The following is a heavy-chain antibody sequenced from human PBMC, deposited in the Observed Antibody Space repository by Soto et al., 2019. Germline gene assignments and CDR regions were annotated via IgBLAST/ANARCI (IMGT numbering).Heavy chain of an antibody. D-gene: IGHD3-10*01. J-gene: IGHJ6*02. V-gene: IGHV3-48*03. CDR1: GFTLSSYD. CDR2: ISSSGNTI. CDR3: ARSSALDV. Sequence: EVQVVESGGGLVQPGGSLRLSCAVSGFTLSSYDMNWVRQAPGKGLGWVSYISSSGNTIYYADSVRGRFTISRDNAKNSLYLQMNSLRAEDMAVYYCARSSALDVWGQGTTVTVSS.